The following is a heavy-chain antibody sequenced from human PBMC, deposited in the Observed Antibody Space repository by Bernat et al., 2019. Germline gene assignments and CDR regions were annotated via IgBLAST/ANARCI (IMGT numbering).Heavy chain of an antibody. CDR1: GFTFRTSD. CDR2: ISSTDNT. V-gene: IGHV3-23*01. D-gene: IGHD7-27*01. CDR3: TKDLHVPGDYWYFDL. J-gene: IGHJ2*01. Sequence: EVQLLESGGDLLQPGGSLRLSCAASGFTFRTSDMSWVRQAPGKGLEWVSGISSTDNTYYAHSMKGRFTISRDSSKNTLYLQMNGLRVEDTASYYCTKDLHVPGDYWYFDLWGRGTLVTVSS.